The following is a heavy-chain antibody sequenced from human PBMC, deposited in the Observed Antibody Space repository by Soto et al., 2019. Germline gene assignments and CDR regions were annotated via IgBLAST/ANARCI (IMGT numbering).Heavy chain of an antibody. CDR2: ISDNGSNT. Sequence: PGGSLRLSCAASGFTFSSYGMHWVRQAPGKGLEWVSFISDNGSNTYYADSVKGRFTISRDNAKNTLYLQMNSLRAEDTAVYYCASGSDAFDIWGQGTMVTVSS. CDR1: GFTFSSYG. J-gene: IGHJ3*02. D-gene: IGHD5-12*01. V-gene: IGHV3-21*01. CDR3: ASGSDAFDI.